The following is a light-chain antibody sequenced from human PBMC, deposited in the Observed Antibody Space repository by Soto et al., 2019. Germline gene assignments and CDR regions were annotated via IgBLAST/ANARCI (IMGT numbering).Light chain of an antibody. CDR2: GHN. J-gene: IGLJ3*02. V-gene: IGLV1-40*01. CDR1: YSNIGAGYE. CDR3: QSYDSSLIGSGV. Sequence: QSVLTQPPSVSGAPGQRVTISCTGSYSNIGAGYEVHWYQQIPGTAPKLLISGHNNRPSGVPDRFFGSKSGTSASLTIIGLQAEDEADYYCQSYDSSLIGSGVFGGGTKLTVL.